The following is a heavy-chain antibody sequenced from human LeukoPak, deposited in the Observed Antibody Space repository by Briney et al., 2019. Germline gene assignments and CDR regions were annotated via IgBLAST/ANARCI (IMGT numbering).Heavy chain of an antibody. CDR2: IYYSGST. CDR1: GGSISSYY. D-gene: IGHD4-17*01. J-gene: IGHJ5*02. CDR3: ARKKGYGWFDP. V-gene: IGHV4-59*01. Sequence: SETLSLTCTVSGGSISSYYWSWIRQPPGKGLEWIGCIYYSGSTNYNPSLKSRVTISVDTSKNQFSLKLSSVTAADTAVYYCARKKGYGWFDPWGQGTLVTVSS.